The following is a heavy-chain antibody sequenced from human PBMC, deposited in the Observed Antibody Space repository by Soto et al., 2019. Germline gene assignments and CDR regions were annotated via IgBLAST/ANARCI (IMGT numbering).Heavy chain of an antibody. Sequence: SETLSLTCTVSGGSISSSSYYWGWIRQPPGKGLEWIGSIYYSGSTYYNPSLKSRVTISVDTSKNQFSLKLSSVTAADTAVYYCARHIKDSSSWYVGWFDPWGQGTLVTVSS. J-gene: IGHJ5*02. D-gene: IGHD6-13*01. V-gene: IGHV4-39*01. CDR3: ARHIKDSSSWYVGWFDP. CDR1: GGSISSSSYY. CDR2: IYYSGST.